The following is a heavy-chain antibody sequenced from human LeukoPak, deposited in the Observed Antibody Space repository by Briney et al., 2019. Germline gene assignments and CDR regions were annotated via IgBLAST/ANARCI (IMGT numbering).Heavy chain of an antibody. D-gene: IGHD1-26*01. CDR3: ARSRAFNSGAFDP. CDR2: IYYSGST. Sequence: PSQTLSLTCTVSGGSISSGDYYWRWIRQPPGKGLEWIGYIYYSGSTYYNPSLKSRVTISVDTSKNQFSLRLNSVTAADTAVYYCARSRAFNSGAFDPWGQGSLVTVSS. V-gene: IGHV4-30-4*01. CDR1: GGSISSGDYY. J-gene: IGHJ5*02.